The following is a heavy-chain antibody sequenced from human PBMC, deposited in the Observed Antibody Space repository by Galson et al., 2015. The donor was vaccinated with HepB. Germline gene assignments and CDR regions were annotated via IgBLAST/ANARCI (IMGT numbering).Heavy chain of an antibody. CDR2: ISGNGDST. CDR1: GFAFHSHA. V-gene: IGHV3-23*01. J-gene: IGHJ5*01. D-gene: IGHD3-16*01. CDR3: AKGYGLFDS. Sequence: SLRLSCAASGFAFHSHAMSWVRQAPGKGLEWISGISGNGDSTFYAVSVKGRFTVSSDNSKNMLYLQMDSLTAEDTGLYFCAKGYGLFDSWAQGILVTVSS.